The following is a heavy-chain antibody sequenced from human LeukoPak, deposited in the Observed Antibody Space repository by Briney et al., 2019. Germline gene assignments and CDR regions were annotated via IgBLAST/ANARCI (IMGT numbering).Heavy chain of an antibody. V-gene: IGHV3-48*03. CDR2: ISSSGSAI. Sequence: GGSLRLSCAASGFTFSSYEMNWVRQAPGKGLEGVSYISSSGSAIYYANFVRGRFNISRDKDKNSLYLQMNSLRAGDTAVYYCAELGITMIGGVWGKGTTVTISS. J-gene: IGHJ6*04. CDR3: AELGITMIGGV. D-gene: IGHD3-10*02. CDR1: GFTFSSYE.